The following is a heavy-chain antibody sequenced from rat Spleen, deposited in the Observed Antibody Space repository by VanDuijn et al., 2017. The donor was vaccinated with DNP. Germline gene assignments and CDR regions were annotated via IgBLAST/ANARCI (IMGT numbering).Heavy chain of an antibody. CDR1: GFTFSDYY. CDR2: ISYDGGST. Sequence: EVQLVESGGGLVQPGRSLKLSCTASGFTFSDYYMAWVRQAPTKGLEWVAYISYDGGSTYYPDSVKGRFTISRDNAENTVYLRMNSLRSEDTATYYCASWSPIAPISTSNYWGQGVMVTVSS. V-gene: IGHV5-20*01. J-gene: IGHJ2*01. CDR3: ASWSPIAPISTSNY. D-gene: IGHD1-2*01.